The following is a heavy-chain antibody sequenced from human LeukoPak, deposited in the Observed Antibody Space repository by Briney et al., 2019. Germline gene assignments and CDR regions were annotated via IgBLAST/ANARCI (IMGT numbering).Heavy chain of an antibody. CDR2: IIPIFGTA. Sequence: GSSVKVSCKASGGTFSSYAISWVRQAPGQGLEWMGGIIPIFGTANYAQKFQGRVTITADKSTSTAYMEPSSLRSEDTAVYYCARGGRSYDILTGYYSWGQGTLVTVSS. V-gene: IGHV1-69*06. J-gene: IGHJ4*02. CDR3: ARGGRSYDILTGYYS. CDR1: GGTFSSYA. D-gene: IGHD3-9*01.